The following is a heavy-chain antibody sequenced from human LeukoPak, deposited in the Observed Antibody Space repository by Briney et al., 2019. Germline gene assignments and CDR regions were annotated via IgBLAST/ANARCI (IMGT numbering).Heavy chain of an antibody. CDR1: GFTFSDYW. J-gene: IGHJ4*02. Sequence: GGSLRLSCAASGFTFSDYWMHWVRQAPGKGLEWVASIKRDGSEIYYVDSVKGRFTISRDNAKNSVYLQMNILRVEDTAVYYCASGMIEFDYWGQGTLVTVSS. CDR2: IKRDGSEI. CDR3: ASGMIEFDY. D-gene: IGHD1-14*01. V-gene: IGHV3-7*01.